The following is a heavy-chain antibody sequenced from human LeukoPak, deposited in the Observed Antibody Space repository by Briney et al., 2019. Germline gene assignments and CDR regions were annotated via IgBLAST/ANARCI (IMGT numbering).Heavy chain of an antibody. CDR3: ARDGAARTDY. CDR2: ISSSSSYI. V-gene: IGHV3-21*01. D-gene: IGHD6-6*01. J-gene: IGHJ4*02. Sequence: PEGSLRLSCAASGFTFSSYSMNWVRQAPGKGLEWVSSISSSSSYIYYADSVKGRFTISRDNAKNSLYLQMNSLRAEDTAVYYCARDGAARTDYWGQGTLVTVSS. CDR1: GFTFSSYS.